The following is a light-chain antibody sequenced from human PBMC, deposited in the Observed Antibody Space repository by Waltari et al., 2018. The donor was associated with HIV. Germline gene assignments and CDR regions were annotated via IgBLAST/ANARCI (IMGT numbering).Light chain of an antibody. CDR2: EVS. CDR1: TTDIGEYTY. CDR3: SSYTNKYTWV. J-gene: IGLJ3*02. V-gene: IGLV2-14*01. Sequence: QSALTQPASVSGSPGQSITISCPGTTTDIGEYTYVSWFQHHPAEAPKLIIFEVSHRPSGVSTRFSGSKAGNTASLTVSGLQPEDEADYYCSSYTNKYTWVFGGGTKLTVL.